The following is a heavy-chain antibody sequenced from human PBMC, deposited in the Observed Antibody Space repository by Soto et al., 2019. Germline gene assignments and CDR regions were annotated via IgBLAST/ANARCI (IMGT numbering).Heavy chain of an antibody. CDR2: IYYSGST. CDR3: ARDGACSGGSCYSDY. D-gene: IGHD2-15*01. Sequence: PSETLSLTCTVSGGSISSYYWSWIRQPPGKGLEWIGYIYYSGSTNYNPSLKSRVTISVDTSKNQFSLKLSSVTAADTAVYYCARDGACSGGSCYSDYWGQGTLVTVSS. V-gene: IGHV4-59*01. CDR1: GGSISSYY. J-gene: IGHJ4*02.